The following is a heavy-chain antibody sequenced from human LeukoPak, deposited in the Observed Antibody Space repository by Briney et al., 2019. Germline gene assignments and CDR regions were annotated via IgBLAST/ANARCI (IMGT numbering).Heavy chain of an antibody. Sequence: PSETLSLTCAVYGGSFSGYYWSWLRQPPGKGREWIGEINHSGSTNYNPSLKSRVTISVDTSKNQFSLKLSSVTAADTAVYYCARWSSNYYDTSGRRFDPWGQGTLVTVSS. CDR2: INHSGST. D-gene: IGHD3-22*01. J-gene: IGHJ5*02. V-gene: IGHV4-34*01. CDR1: GGSFSGYY. CDR3: ARWSSNYYDTSGRRFDP.